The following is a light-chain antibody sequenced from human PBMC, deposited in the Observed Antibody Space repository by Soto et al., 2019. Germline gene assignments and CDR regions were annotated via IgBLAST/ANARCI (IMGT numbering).Light chain of an antibody. CDR3: QHYGISRT. CDR2: DAS. V-gene: IGKV3-20*01. J-gene: IGKJ1*01. Sequence: EIVLTQSPGTLSLSPGERATLSCRASQSVSSRYLAWYQQKPGQAPRLLMYDASSRATGIPDRFSGSGSETDFTLTISRLXPXXXXXYFCQHYGISRTFGQGTKVEIK. CDR1: QSVSSRY.